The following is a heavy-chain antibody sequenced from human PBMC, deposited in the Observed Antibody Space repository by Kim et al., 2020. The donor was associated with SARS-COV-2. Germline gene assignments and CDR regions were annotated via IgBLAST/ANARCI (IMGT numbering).Heavy chain of an antibody. D-gene: IGHD6-13*01. CDR3: ARRRMGQQHMLPTEDAFDI. Sequence: GGSLRLSCAASGFTFSSYSMNWVRQAPGKGLEWVSSISSSSSYIYYADSVKGRFTISRDNAKNSLYLQMNSLRAEDTAVYYCARRRMGQQHMLPTEDAFDIWGQGTMVTVSS. CDR1: GFTFSSYS. CDR2: ISSSSSYI. J-gene: IGHJ3*02. V-gene: IGHV3-21*01.